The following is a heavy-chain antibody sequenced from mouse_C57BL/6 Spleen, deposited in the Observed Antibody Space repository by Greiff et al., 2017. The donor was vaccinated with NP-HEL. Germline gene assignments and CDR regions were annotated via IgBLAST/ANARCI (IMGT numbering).Heavy chain of an antibody. CDR1: GFSLTSYG. V-gene: IGHV2-6*01. D-gene: IGHD2-4*01. Sequence: VKLVESGPGLVAPSQSLSITCTVSGFSLTSYGVDWVRQSPGKGLEWLGVIWGVGSTNYNSALKSRLSISKDNSKSQVFLKMNSLQTDDTAMYYCATRDYDAFAYWGQGTLVTVSA. CDR3: ATRDYDAFAY. CDR2: IWGVGST. J-gene: IGHJ3*01.